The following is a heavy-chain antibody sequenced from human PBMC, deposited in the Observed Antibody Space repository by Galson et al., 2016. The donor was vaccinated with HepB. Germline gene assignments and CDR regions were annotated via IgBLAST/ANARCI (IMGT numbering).Heavy chain of an antibody. CDR1: GYNFKFYG. Sequence: SVKVSCKASGYNFKFYGITWVRQAPGQGLEWLGWISAYNGNTNYAQKVQGRVTMTTDTSTSTAYMELRSLRSDDTAVYYCASAISTGWDLDYWGQGTLVTVSS. D-gene: IGHD6-19*01. CDR2: ISAYNGNT. CDR3: ASAISTGWDLDY. J-gene: IGHJ4*02. V-gene: IGHV1-18*01.